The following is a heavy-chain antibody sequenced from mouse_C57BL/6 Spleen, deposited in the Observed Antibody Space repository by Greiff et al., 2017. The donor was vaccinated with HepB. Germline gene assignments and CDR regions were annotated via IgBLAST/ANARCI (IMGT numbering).Heavy chain of an antibody. CDR3: TVYYDYDGGYAY. CDR1: GFTFSNYW. CDR2: IRLKSDNYAT. V-gene: IGHV6-3*01. D-gene: IGHD2-4*01. J-gene: IGHJ3*01. Sequence: EVQGVESGGGLVQPGGSMKLSCVASGFTFSNYWMNWVRQSPEKGLEWVAQIRLKSDNYATHYAESVKGRFTISRDDSKSSVYLQMNNLRAEDTGIYYCTVYYDYDGGYAYWGQGTLVTVSA.